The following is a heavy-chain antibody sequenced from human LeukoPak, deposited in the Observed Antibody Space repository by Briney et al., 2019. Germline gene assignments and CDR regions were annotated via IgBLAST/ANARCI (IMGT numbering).Heavy chain of an antibody. V-gene: IGHV3-21*01. CDR1: GFTFSSYS. J-gene: IGHJ4*02. CDR3: ARVSGSSSWTYFDY. CDR2: ISSSSSYI. D-gene: IGHD6-6*01. Sequence: GGSLRLSCAASGFTFSSYSMNWVRQAPGKGLEWVSSISSSSSYIYYADSVKGRFTISRDNAKNSLYLQMNSLRAEDTAVNYCARVSGSSSWTYFDYWGQGTLVTVSS.